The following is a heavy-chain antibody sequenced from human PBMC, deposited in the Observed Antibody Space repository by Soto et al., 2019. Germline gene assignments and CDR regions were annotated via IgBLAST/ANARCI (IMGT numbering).Heavy chain of an antibody. CDR1: GASISSYY. CDR2: SYSRGST. CDR3: ARGGGSVVDY. J-gene: IGHJ4*02. Sequence: PSETLSLTCFVSGASISSYYWSWIRQPAGNGLEWIGRSYSRGSTDYNPSLKSRVTMSLDTPKNQFSLKLSSVTAADTAVYYCARGGGSVVDYWGQGNLVTVSS. V-gene: IGHV4-4*07. D-gene: IGHD6-19*01.